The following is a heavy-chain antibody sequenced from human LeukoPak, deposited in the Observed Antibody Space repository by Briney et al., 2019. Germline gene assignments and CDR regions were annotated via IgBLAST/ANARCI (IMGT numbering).Heavy chain of an antibody. D-gene: IGHD5-18*01. J-gene: IGHJ3*02. CDR2: IGWNSGSI. V-gene: IGHV3-9*01. CDR3: ARLSNEYSYGHDAFDI. Sequence: PGGSLRLSCAASGFTFDDYAMHWVRQAPGKGLEWVSGIGWNSGSIGYADSVKGRFTISRDNAKNSLYLQMNSLRAEDTAVYYCARLSNEYSYGHDAFDIWGQGTMVTVSS. CDR1: GFTFDDYA.